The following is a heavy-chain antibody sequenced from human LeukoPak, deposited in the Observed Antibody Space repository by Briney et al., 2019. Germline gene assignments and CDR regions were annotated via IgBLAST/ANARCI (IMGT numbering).Heavy chain of an antibody. CDR3: ARDRSDLSGFYSRFDY. D-gene: IGHD3-22*01. V-gene: IGHV1-18*01. J-gene: IGHJ4*02. CDR1: GGTFSSYA. CDR2: ISGYNGNT. Sequence: ASVKVSCKASGGTFSSYAISWVRQAPGQGLEWMGWISGYNGNTNYEQNLQGRVTMTTDRSTRTAYLELRSLRSDDTAVYYCARDRSDLSGFYSRFDYWGQGTLVTVSS.